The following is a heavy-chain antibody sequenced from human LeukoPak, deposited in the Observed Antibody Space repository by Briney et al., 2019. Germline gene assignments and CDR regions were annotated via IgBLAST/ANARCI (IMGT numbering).Heavy chain of an antibody. V-gene: IGHV3-11*01. J-gene: IGHJ4*02. CDR1: GFTFSDYY. Sequence: GGSLRLSCAASGFTFSDYYMSWIRQAPGKGLEWVSYISSSGSTIYYADSVKGRFTISRDNAKNSLYLQMNSPRAEDTAVYYCARVYSYGYYDYWGQGTLVTVSS. CDR3: ARVYSYGYYDY. D-gene: IGHD5-18*01. CDR2: ISSSGSTI.